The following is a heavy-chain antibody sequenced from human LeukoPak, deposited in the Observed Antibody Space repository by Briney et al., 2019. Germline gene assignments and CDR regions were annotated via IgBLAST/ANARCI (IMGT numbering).Heavy chain of an antibody. J-gene: IGHJ3*02. CDR3: VKGRRATTRYDALDI. CDR2: IYSGGST. CDR1: GFTVSSNY. Sequence: GGSLRLSCAASGFTVSSNYMSWVRQAPGKGLEWVSVIYSGGSTYHADSVKGRFTISRDNSKNTLYLQMNSLRAEDTAVYFCVKGRRATTRYDALDIWGQGTMVTVSS. D-gene: IGHD5-24*01. V-gene: IGHV3-66*01.